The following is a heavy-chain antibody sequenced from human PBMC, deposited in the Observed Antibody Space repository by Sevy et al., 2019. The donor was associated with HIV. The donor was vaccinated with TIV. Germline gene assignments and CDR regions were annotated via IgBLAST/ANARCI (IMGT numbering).Heavy chain of an antibody. CDR3: ARDFFGAAGTYYYYGMDV. CDR1: GFTFSSYA. J-gene: IGHJ6*02. CDR2: ISYDGSNK. Sequence: GGSLRLSCAASGFTFSSYAMHWVRQAPGKGLERVAVISYDGSNKYYADSVKGRFTISRDNSKNTLYLQMNSLRAEDTAVYYCARDFFGAAGTYYYYGMDVWGQGTTVTVSS. V-gene: IGHV3-30-3*01. D-gene: IGHD6-13*01.